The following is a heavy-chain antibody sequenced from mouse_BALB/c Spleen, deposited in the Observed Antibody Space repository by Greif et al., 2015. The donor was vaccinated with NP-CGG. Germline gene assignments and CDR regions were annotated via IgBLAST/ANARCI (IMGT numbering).Heavy chain of an antibody. CDR2: ISNGGGST. D-gene: IGHD2-4*01. V-gene: IGHV5-12*02. CDR3: ARQDDYDGGFAY. J-gene: IGHJ3*01. Sequence: EVKVVESGGGLVQPGGSLKLSCATSGFTFSDYYMYWVRQTPEKRLEWVAYISNGGGSTYYPDTVKGRFTISRDNAKNTLYLQMSRLKSEDTAMYYCARQDDYDGGFAYWGQGTLVTVSA. CDR1: GFTFSDYY.